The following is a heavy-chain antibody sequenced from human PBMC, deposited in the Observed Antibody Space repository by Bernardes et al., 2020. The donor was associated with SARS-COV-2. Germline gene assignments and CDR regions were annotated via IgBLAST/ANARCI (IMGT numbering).Heavy chain of an antibody. D-gene: IGHD2-8*01. CDR3: ARDTFYCTNGVCYGYYYGMDV. CDR1: GYTFTSYG. CDR2: ISAYNGNT. J-gene: IGHJ6*04. V-gene: IGHV1-18*01. Sequence: ASVKVSCKASGYTFTSYGISWVRQAPGQGLEWMGWISAYNGNTNYAQKLQGRVTMTTDTSTSTAYMELRSLRSDDTAVYYCARDTFYCTNGVCYGYYYGMDVWGKGTTVTVSS.